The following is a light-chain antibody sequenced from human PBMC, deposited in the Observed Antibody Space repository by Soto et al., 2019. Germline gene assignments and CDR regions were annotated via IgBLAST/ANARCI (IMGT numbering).Light chain of an antibody. CDR3: QSYDTGLTGHVL. CDR2: AST. J-gene: IGLJ2*01. CDR1: SSNIGAGFD. Sequence: QSVLTQPPSVSGAPGQRVTISCSGNSSNIGAGFDVHWYQQLPGAAPKLLNYASTNRPSGVPDRFSGSKSDTSASLAITGLQIDDEADYYCQSYDTGLTGHVLFGGGTKLTVL. V-gene: IGLV1-40*01.